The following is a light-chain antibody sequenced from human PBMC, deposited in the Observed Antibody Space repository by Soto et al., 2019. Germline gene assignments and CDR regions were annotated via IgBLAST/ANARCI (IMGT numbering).Light chain of an antibody. CDR3: SSYTSSSTRV. Sequence: QSVMTQPASVSGSPGHSITSSCTGPSSDVGGYNYVSWYQQHPGKAPKLMIYDVSNRPSGVSNRFSGSKSGNTASLTISGLQAEDEDDYYCSSYTSSSTRVFGTGNKVTVL. CDR2: DVS. CDR1: SSDVGGYNY. V-gene: IGLV2-14*01. J-gene: IGLJ1*01.